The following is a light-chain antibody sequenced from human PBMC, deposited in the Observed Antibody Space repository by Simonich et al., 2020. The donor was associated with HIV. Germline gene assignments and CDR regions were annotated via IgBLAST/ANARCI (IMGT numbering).Light chain of an antibody. CDR1: QSVLYSSHNKNY. CDR2: WAS. CDR3: HQYSSTPQT. Sequence: DIVMTQSPDSLAVSLGERATINCKSSQSVLYSSHNKNYLAWYQQKPGQPPKLLIYWASTRESGVPDRFSGSGSGTDFTLTISSLQAEDVAVYYCHQYSSTPQTFGQGTKVEIK. J-gene: IGKJ1*01. V-gene: IGKV4-1*01.